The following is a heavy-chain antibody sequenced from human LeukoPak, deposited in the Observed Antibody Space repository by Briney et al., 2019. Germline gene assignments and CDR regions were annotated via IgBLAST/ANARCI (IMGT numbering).Heavy chain of an antibody. J-gene: IGHJ6*02. V-gene: IGHV3-23*01. CDR2: ISGSGGST. Sequence: GGSLRLSCAASRFSFSRYAMSWVRQAPGKGLEWVSAISGSGGSTYYVDSVKGRFTISRDNSKNTLYLQMNSLRAEDTAVYYCAKASYSTGWDYGMDVWGQGTTVTVSS. D-gene: IGHD6-19*01. CDR3: AKASYSTGWDYGMDV. CDR1: RFSFSRYA.